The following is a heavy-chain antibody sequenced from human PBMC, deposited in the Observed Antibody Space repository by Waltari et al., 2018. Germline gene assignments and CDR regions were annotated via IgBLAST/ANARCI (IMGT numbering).Heavy chain of an antibody. Sequence: EVQVVESGGGWVQPGGSLRLSCVASGFTFSNYEMNWVRQAPGKGLEWVSYISNSGSTTYYADSVKGRFTISRDNAKNSMYLEMDSLRAEDTAVYYCARPSTEYYYYYYYMDVWGKGTTVTVS. CDR1: GFTFSNYE. V-gene: IGHV3-48*03. CDR2: ISNSGSTT. J-gene: IGHJ6*03. CDR3: ARPSTEYYYYYYYMDV.